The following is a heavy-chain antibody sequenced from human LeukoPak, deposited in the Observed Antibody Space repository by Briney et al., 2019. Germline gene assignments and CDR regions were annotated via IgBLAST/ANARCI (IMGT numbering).Heavy chain of an antibody. V-gene: IGHV4-39*01. CDR2: IYYSGST. CDR3: VRAPRYYFYAMDV. CDR1: GGSISSSSYY. Sequence: SETLSLTCTVSGGSISSSSYYWVWIRQPPGKGLEWIGSIYYSGSTYYNPSLKSRVTISVDTSKNQFSLKLDSVTAADTTMYYCVRAPRYYFYAMDVWGRGTTVTVS. J-gene: IGHJ6*02.